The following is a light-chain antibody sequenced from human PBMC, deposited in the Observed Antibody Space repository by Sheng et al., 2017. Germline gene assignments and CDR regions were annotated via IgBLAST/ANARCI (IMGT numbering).Light chain of an antibody. Sequence: EIVMTQSPATLSVSPGEGATLSCRASQNINNNLAWSQQKPGQAPRLLIYAASSRATGIPDRFSGSGSGTDFTLTISRLEPEDFAVYYCQQYGGSPALSFGGGTKLKIK. CDR2: AAS. CDR1: QNINNN. V-gene: IGKV3-20*01. J-gene: IGKJ4*01. CDR3: QQYGGSPALS.